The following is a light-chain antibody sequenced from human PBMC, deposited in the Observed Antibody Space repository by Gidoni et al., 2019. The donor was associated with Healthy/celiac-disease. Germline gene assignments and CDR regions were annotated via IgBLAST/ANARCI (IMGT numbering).Light chain of an antibody. CDR2: GAS. Sequence: EIVLRQSPGTLSLSPGERATLSCRASQSVRRSYLAWYQQKPGQAPMLLIYGASSRATGIPDRFSGSWSGTDFTLTISRLEPEDFAVYYCQQYGSSPMYTFGQGTKLEIK. CDR1: QSVRRSY. CDR3: QQYGSSPMYT. J-gene: IGKJ2*01. V-gene: IGKV3-20*01.